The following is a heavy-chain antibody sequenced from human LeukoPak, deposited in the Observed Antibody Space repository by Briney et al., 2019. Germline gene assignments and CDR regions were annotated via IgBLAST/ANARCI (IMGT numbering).Heavy chain of an antibody. CDR3: ASIRGYTSVLWYYYIDV. Sequence: PSETLSLICAVYGGPFSGYYWIWLRQPPGTGLEWIAEINNSGTTNYNPSLKGRVTISIDKSKNQFSLKLSSVTAADTAVYYCASIRGYTSVLWYYYIDVWGKGTTATVSS. CDR2: INNSGTT. J-gene: IGHJ6*03. V-gene: IGHV4-34*01. CDR1: GGPFSGYY. D-gene: IGHD6-25*01.